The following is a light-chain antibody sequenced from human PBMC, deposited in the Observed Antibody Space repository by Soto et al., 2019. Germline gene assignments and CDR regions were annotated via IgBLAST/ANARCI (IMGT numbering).Light chain of an antibody. CDR3: QVWDSSSDRYVV. Sequence: SYELTQPPSVSVAPGKTARITCGGNNIGSKSVHWYQQKPGQAPVLVIYYDSDQPSGIPERFSGSNSGNTATLTISRVEAGDEADYYCQVWDSSSDRYVVFGGGTKLTVL. CDR2: YDS. J-gene: IGLJ2*01. CDR1: NIGSKS. V-gene: IGLV3-21*04.